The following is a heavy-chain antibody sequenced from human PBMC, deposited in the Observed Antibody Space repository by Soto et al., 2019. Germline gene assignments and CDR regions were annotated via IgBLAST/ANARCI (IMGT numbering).Heavy chain of an antibody. CDR2: IYHSGST. CDR1: GGSISSSNW. CDR3: ARVSVSYYYGMDV. Sequence: QVQLQESGPGLVKPSGTLSLTCAVSGGSISSSNWWSWVRQPPGKGLEWIGEIYHSGSTNYNPSRKSRVAISVDTSKHQFSLKLSSVTAADTAVYYCARVSVSYYYGMDVWGQGTTVTVSS. D-gene: IGHD6-19*01. J-gene: IGHJ6*02. V-gene: IGHV4-4*02.